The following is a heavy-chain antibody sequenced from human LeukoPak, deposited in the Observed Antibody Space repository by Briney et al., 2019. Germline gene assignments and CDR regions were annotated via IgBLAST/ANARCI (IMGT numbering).Heavy chain of an antibody. D-gene: IGHD3-3*01. J-gene: IGHJ6*02. Sequence: SQTLSLTCTVPGGSISSGDYYWSWIRQPPGKGLEWIGYIYYSGSTYYNPSLKSRVTISVDTSKNQFSLKLSSVTAADTAVYYCARAPVGYDFWSGYPPYYYYGMDVWGQGTTVTVSS. V-gene: IGHV4-30-4*01. CDR2: IYYSGST. CDR1: GGSISSGDYY. CDR3: ARAPVGYDFWSGYPPYYYYGMDV.